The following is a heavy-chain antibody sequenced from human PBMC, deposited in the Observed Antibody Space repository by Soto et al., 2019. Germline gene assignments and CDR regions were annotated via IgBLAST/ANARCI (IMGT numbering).Heavy chain of an antibody. CDR1: GFTFSSYA. CDR3: AKSRGSGSYFNPSDAFDF. V-gene: IGHV3-23*01. CDR2: ISGSGGGT. J-gene: IGHJ3*01. Sequence: EVQLLDSGGGLVQPGGSLRLSCAASGFTFSSYAMSWVRQAPGKGLEWVSSISGSGGGTYYADSVKGRFTISRDNSKNRLSLQMTSLRAEDTAVYYCAKSRGSGSYFNPSDAFDFWGQGTMVTVSS. D-gene: IGHD3-10*01.